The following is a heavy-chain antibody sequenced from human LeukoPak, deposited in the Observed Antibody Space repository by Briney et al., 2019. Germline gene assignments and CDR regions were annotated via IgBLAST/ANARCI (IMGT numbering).Heavy chain of an antibody. J-gene: IGHJ6*02. CDR2: INPNSGGT. CDR3: ASPLPAAIQPYYYYGMDV. CDR1: GYTFTGYY. D-gene: IGHD2-2*02. V-gene: IGHV1-2*02. Sequence: GASVKVSCKASGYTFTGYYMHWVRQAPGQGLEWMGWINPNSGGTNYAQKFQGRVTMTRDTSISTAYMELSRLRSDDTAVYYCASPLPAAIQPYYYYGMDVWGQGTTVTVSS.